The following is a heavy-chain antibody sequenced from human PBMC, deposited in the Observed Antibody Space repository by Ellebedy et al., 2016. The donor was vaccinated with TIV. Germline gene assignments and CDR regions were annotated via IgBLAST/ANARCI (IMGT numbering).Heavy chain of an antibody. CDR2: INQDGSEK. V-gene: IGHV3-7*01. CDR1: RFSFRSYW. CDR3: ATDGSYGDYLSPTHAFSI. J-gene: IGHJ3*02. Sequence: GGSLRLSCVASRFSFRSYWMSWVRQAPGKGLEWVANINQDGSEKFYVDSVEGRFTISRDNTKSSLYVQMNTLRAEDTAVYYCATDGSYGDYLSPTHAFSIWGQGTMVTVSS. D-gene: IGHD4-17*01.